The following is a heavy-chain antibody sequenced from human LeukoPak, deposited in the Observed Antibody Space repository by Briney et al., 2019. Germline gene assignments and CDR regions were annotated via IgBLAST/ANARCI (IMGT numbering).Heavy chain of an antibody. V-gene: IGHV4-59*08. D-gene: IGHD6-19*01. CDR3: ARSRAVAGPWTWFHP. Sequence: PSETLSLTCTVSGGSISTYYWSWIRQPPGKGLEWIGYIYYSGSTNYNPSLKSRVTISVDTSKNQFSLKLSSVTAADTAVYYCARSRAVAGPWTWFHPWGQGTLVTVSS. CDR2: IYYSGST. CDR1: GGSISTYY. J-gene: IGHJ5*02.